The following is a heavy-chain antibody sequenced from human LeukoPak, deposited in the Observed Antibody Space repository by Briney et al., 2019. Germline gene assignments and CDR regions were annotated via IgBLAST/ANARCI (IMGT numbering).Heavy chain of an antibody. Sequence: GGSLRLSCAASGFTFSTYWMHWVRQAPGKGLVWVSHIKSDGSDTSYADSVKGRFTISRDNAKNTLYLQMNSLGAEDTAVYYCARGDYGMDVWGRGTTVTVSS. D-gene: IGHD2-21*01. CDR1: GFTFSTYW. J-gene: IGHJ6*02. CDR2: IKSDGSDT. CDR3: ARGDYGMDV. V-gene: IGHV3-74*01.